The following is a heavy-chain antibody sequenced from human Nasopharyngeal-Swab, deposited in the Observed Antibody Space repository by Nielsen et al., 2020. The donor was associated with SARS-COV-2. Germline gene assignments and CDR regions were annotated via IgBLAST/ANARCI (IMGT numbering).Heavy chain of an antibody. V-gene: IGHV3-23*01. CDR3: AKAYYDFWSGYRLITGTTHFDY. Sequence: VRQAPGKGLEWVSAISGSGGSTYCADSVKGRFTISRDNSKNTLYLQMNSLRAEDTAVYYCAKAYYDFWSGYRLITGTTHFDYWGQGTLVTVSS. D-gene: IGHD3-3*01. J-gene: IGHJ4*02. CDR2: ISGSGGST.